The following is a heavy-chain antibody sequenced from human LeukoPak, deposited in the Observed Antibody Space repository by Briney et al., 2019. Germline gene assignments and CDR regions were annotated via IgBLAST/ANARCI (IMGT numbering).Heavy chain of an antibody. V-gene: IGHV1-8*01. Sequence: GASVKVSCKASGYTFIHYDINWVRRATGQGLEWMGWMNPNSGNTGYAQKFQGRVTMTGNTSVTTAYMELSSLRSEDTAVYYCARYPGAWYSSSWYTFDYWGQGTLVTVSS. D-gene: IGHD6-13*01. CDR2: MNPNSGNT. CDR1: GYTFIHYD. CDR3: ARYPGAWYSSSWYTFDY. J-gene: IGHJ4*02.